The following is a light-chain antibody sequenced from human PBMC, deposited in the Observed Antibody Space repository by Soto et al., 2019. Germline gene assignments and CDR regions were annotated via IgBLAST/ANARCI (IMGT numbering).Light chain of an antibody. Sequence: EIVLTQSPGTLSLSPGESATLSCRASQSVSSIYLAWYQQKPGQAPRLLIYGASSRATGIPDRFSGSGSGTDFTLTISSLEPEDFAVYYCQKRSNWPITCGPGTKVDIK. CDR2: GAS. V-gene: IGKV3D-20*02. CDR3: QKRSNWPIT. CDR1: QSVSSIY. J-gene: IGKJ3*01.